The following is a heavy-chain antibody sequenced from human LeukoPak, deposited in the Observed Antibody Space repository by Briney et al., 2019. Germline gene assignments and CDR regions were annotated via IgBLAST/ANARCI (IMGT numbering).Heavy chain of an antibody. J-gene: IGHJ5*02. D-gene: IGHD5-18*01. CDR3: AKNKEYNYGNWFDP. CDR1: GFTFSSYW. Sequence: PGGSLRLSCAASGFTFSSYWMHWVRQAPGKGLVWVSRINSDGSSTTYADSVKGRFTISRDNSKNTLYLQMNSLRAEDTAVYYCAKNKEYNYGNWFDPWGQGTLVTVSS. V-gene: IGHV3-74*01. CDR2: INSDGSST.